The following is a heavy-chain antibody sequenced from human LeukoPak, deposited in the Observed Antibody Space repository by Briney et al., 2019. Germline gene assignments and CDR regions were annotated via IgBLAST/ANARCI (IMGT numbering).Heavy chain of an antibody. CDR1: GFTFSSYS. V-gene: IGHV3-64*01. J-gene: IGHJ4*02. CDR3: ARAPQGPIEWEQPDPPYYFDY. D-gene: IGHD1-26*01. Sequence: GGSLRLSCAASGFTFSSYSMNWVRQAPGKGLEYVSAISSNGGSTYYANSVKGRFTISRDNSKNTLYLQMGSLRAEDMAVYYCARAPQGPIEWEQPDPPYYFDYWGQGTLVTVSS. CDR2: ISSNGGST.